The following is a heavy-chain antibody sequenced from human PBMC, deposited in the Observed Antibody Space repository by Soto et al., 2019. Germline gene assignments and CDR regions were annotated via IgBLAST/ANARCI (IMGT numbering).Heavy chain of an antibody. CDR3: ARGLYYDYVWGRTDYYYYYGMDV. V-gene: IGHV4-30-2*01. Sequence: SETLSLTCAVSGGSISSGGYSWSWIRQPPGKGLEWIGYIYHSGSTYYNPSLKSRVTISVDRSKNQFSLKLSSVTAADTAVYYCARGLYYDYVWGRTDYYYYYGMDVWGQGTTVTVSS. J-gene: IGHJ6*02. CDR2: IYHSGST. CDR1: GGSISSGGYS. D-gene: IGHD3-16*01.